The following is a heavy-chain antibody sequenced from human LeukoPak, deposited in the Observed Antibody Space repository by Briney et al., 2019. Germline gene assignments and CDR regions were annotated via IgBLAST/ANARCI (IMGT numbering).Heavy chain of an antibody. V-gene: IGHV3-74*01. CDR3: AKAPQGWSYFDY. CDR1: GFTFSSYW. D-gene: IGHD6-19*01. J-gene: IGHJ4*02. Sequence: GRSLRLSCAASGFTFSSYWMHWVRHAPGKGLVWVSRINSDGSSTSYADSVKGRFTISRDNAKNTLYLQMNSLRAEDTAVYYCAKAPQGWSYFDYWGQGTLVTVSS. CDR2: INSDGSST.